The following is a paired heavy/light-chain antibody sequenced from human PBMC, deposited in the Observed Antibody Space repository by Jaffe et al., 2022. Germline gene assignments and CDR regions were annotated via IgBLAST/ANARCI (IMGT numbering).Light chain of an antibody. V-gene: IGKV4-1*01. CDR2: WAS. CDR3: QQHYSTPFT. Sequence: DIVMTQSPDSLSLSLGERATINCQSSQSLLYSPDKRNYLAWYQQKAGQPPKLLIYWASTRESGVPDRFSGSGSGTDFSLTISSLQAEDVAIYYCQQHYSTPFTFGPGTRVDI. J-gene: IGKJ3*01. CDR1: QSLLYSPDKRNY.
Heavy chain of an antibody. CDR3: ARDPNDNFWGWLDP. J-gene: IGHJ5*02. CDR1: GYNFNTNS. CDR2: INTANDNI. V-gene: IGHV1-3*04. Sequence: QVQLVQSGPEVRKPGASVKVSCKTSGYNFNTNSIHWVRQAPGQRLEWMGWINTANDNIEYARNFQGRVTITRDTFAPTVYMELRSLRSEDTAIYYCARDPNDNFWGWLDPWGQGTLVTVSS. D-gene: IGHD1-1*01.